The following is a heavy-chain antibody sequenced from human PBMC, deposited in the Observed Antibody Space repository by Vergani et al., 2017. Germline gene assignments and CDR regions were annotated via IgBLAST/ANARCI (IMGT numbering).Heavy chain of an antibody. Sequence: QMQLVQSGPEVKKPGTSVKVSCKASGFTFTSSAMQWVRQARGQRLEWIGWIVVGSGNTNYAQKFQERVTITRDMSTSTAYMELSSLRSEDTAVYYCARDHVEGAYYYDSSGYYLYYYYGMDVWGQGTTVTVSS. D-gene: IGHD3-22*01. V-gene: IGHV1-58*02. J-gene: IGHJ6*02. CDR1: GFTFTSSA. CDR3: ARDHVEGAYYYDSSGYYLYYYYGMDV. CDR2: IVVGSGNT.